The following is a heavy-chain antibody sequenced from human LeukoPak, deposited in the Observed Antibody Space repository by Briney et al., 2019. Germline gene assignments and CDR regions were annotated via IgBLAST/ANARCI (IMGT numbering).Heavy chain of an antibody. CDR1: GGSISSYY. Sequence: SENLSLTCTVSGGSISSYYWSWIRQPPGKGLEWIGYIYSSGSTNYNPSLKSRLTISVDASKNQFSLKLTSVTAADTAVYYCARAYYYGSGSYGLDYWGQGTLVTVSS. J-gene: IGHJ4*02. D-gene: IGHD3-10*01. V-gene: IGHV4-59*01. CDR3: ARAYYYGSGSYGLDY. CDR2: IYSSGST.